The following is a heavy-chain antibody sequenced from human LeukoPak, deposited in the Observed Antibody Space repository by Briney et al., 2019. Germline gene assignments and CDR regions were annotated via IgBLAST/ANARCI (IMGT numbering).Heavy chain of an antibody. Sequence: GGSLRLPCAASGFTFSSYWMHWVRQAPGKGLVWVSRINSDGSSTSYADSVKGRFTISRDNAKNTLYLQMNSLRAEDAAVYYCARDTIETYYYDSSGFVPAWGQGTMVTVSS. CDR2: INSDGSST. CDR1: GFTFSSYW. J-gene: IGHJ3*01. V-gene: IGHV3-74*01. D-gene: IGHD3-22*01. CDR3: ARDTIETYYYDSSGFVPA.